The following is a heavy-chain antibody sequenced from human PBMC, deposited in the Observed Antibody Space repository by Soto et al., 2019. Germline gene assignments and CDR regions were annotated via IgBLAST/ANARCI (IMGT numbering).Heavy chain of an antibody. V-gene: IGHV3-23*01. J-gene: IGHJ4*02. D-gene: IGHD6-19*01. CDR1: GFTFSDYA. CDR3: AKDRYGQVADYVDD. CDR2: ISVSGGNT. Sequence: EVQLLESGGDLAQPGGSLRLSCAASGFTFSDYAMTWVRQAPGKGLEWVSAISVSGGNTYYADSVKGRFTISRDNSRNTPYLEMNSLRAEDTGVYYFAKDRYGQVADYVDDWGLGTLVTVSS.